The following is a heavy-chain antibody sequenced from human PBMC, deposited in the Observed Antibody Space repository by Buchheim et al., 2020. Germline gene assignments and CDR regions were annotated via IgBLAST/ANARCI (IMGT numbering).Heavy chain of an antibody. D-gene: IGHD3-22*01. CDR1: QFRFSSYP. J-gene: IGHJ3*02. CDR2: ISYDGKGT. Sequence: QVQLVESGGGVVQPGGSLTLSCAASQFRFSSYPLHWVRQAPDKGLEWVAGISYDGKGTCYLDSVKGRFTISRDNSKNTLFLQLNSLRVEDTAVYYCAKEGDSSGHCGVFDIWGQGT. CDR3: AKEGDSSGHCGVFDI. V-gene: IGHV3-30*18.